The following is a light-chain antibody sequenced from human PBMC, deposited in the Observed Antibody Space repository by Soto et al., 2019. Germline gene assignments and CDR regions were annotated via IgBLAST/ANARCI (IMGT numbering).Light chain of an antibody. CDR3: QTWGTGIQV. Sequence: QPVLTQSPSASASLGASVKLTCTLSSGHSSYAIEWHQQQPEKGPRYLMKLTSDGSHYKGGGIPDRFSGSSSGAERYLTISSLQSEDEADYSCQTWGTGIQVFGTGTKLTVL. CDR2: LTSDGSH. V-gene: IGLV4-69*01. CDR1: SGHSSYA. J-gene: IGLJ1*01.